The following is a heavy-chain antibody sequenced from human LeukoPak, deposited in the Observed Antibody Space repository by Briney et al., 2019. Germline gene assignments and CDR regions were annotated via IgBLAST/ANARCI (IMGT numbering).Heavy chain of an antibody. V-gene: IGHV3-30-3*01. D-gene: IGHD3-10*01. CDR2: ISYDGSNK. CDR1: GFTFSSYA. Sequence: GRSLRLSCAASGFTFSSYAMHWVRQAPGKGLEWVAVISYDGSNKYYADSVKGRFTISRDNSKNTLYLQMNSLRAEDTAVYYCAREALTMVRGVMGPFDYWGQGTLVTVSS. CDR3: AREALTMVRGVMGPFDY. J-gene: IGHJ4*02.